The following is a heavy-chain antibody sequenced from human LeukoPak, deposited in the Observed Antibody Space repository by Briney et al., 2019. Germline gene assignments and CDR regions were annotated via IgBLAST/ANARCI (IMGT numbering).Heavy chain of an antibody. Sequence: SETLSLTCTVSDDSISGNYWNWIRQPPGKGLEWIGSIYHSGSTYYNPSLKSRVTISVDTSKNQFSLKLTSVTAADTAVYYCAREDDSSGYHVYNWFDPWGQGTLVTVSS. CDR3: AREDDSSGYHVYNWFDP. CDR1: DDSISGNY. J-gene: IGHJ5*02. CDR2: IYHSGST. D-gene: IGHD3-22*01. V-gene: IGHV4-38-2*02.